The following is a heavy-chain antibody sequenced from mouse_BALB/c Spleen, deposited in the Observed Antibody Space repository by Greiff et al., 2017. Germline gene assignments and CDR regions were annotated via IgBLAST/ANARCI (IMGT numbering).Heavy chain of an antibody. CDR3: ARRGYGNPYYCAMDV. D-gene: IGHD2-1*01. J-gene: IGHJ4*01. CDR2: INPDSSTI. Sequence: EVKLVESGGGLVQPGGSLKLSCAASGFAFSRYWMSWVRQAPGKGLEWIGEINPDSSTINYTPSLKDKFIISRDNAKNTLYLQMSKVRSEDTALYYCARRGYGNPYYCAMDVWGEGTTVTVSS. V-gene: IGHV4-1*02. CDR1: GFAFSRYW.